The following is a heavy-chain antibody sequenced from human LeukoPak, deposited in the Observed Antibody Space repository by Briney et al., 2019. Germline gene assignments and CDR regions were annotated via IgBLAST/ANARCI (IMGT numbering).Heavy chain of an antibody. D-gene: IGHD6-13*01. CDR1: GFSFNSYD. J-gene: IGHJ4*02. V-gene: IGHV3-30*02. Sequence: GGPLRLSCAASGFSFNSYDMQWVRQSPGKGLEWVTFIRYDGSEKYYVDSVEGRFTISRDNSKNTLYLQMNSLRAEDTAVYYCATSVTGYSSPFYYWGQGTLVTVSP. CDR3: ATSVTGYSSPFYY. CDR2: IRYDGSEK.